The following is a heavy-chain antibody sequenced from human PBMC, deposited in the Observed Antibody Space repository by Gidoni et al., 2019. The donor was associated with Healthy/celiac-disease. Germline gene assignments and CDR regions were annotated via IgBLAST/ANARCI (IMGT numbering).Heavy chain of an antibody. CDR3: ARTPPFWFGELMVDY. CDR2: IGYDGSNK. D-gene: IGHD3-10*01. J-gene: IGHJ4*02. Sequence: QVQLVESGGGVVQPGRSLRLSCAASGFTFSSYGMHWVRQAPGKGLEWVAVIGYDGSNKYYADSVKGRFTISRDNSKNTLYLQMNSLRAEDTAVYYCARTPPFWFGELMVDYWGQGTLVTVSS. CDR1: GFTFSSYG. V-gene: IGHV3-33*01.